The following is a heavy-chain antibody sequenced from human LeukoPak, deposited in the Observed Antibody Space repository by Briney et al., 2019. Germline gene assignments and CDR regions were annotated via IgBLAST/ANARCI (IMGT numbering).Heavy chain of an antibody. CDR3: ARWSNYYYYYGMDV. V-gene: IGHV4-4*02. Sequence: SETLSLTCAVSGGSISSSNWWSWVRQPPGKGLECIGEIYHSGSTNYNPSLKSRVTISVDKSKNQFSLKLSSVTAADTAVYYCARWSNYYYYYGMDVWGQGTTVTVSS. J-gene: IGHJ6*02. CDR1: GGSISSSNW. CDR2: IYHSGST.